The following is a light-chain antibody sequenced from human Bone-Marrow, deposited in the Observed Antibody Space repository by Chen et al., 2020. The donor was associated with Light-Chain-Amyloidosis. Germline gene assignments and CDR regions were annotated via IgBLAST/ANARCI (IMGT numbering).Light chain of an antibody. CDR1: SSNIGAGND. CDR3: QTYANATHV. CDR2: GNT. Sequence: QSVLTQPPSVSGAPGQKVTILCTGSSSNIGAGNDVPWYQQLPGTTPKIRIYGNTNRLSGVPSRFSGSKSGTSASLVISGLQPDDEADYHCQTYANATHVFGTGTKVIVL. V-gene: IGLV1-40*01. J-gene: IGLJ1*01.